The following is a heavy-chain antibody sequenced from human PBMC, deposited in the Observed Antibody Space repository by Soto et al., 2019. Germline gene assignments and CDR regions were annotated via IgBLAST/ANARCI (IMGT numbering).Heavy chain of an antibody. V-gene: IGHV1-2*02. D-gene: IGHD3-3*01. CDR3: ARSRITIFGVMGPDGFDI. CDR1: GYTFTGYY. CDR2: INPNSGGK. J-gene: IGHJ3*02. Sequence: ASVNVSCKTSGYTFTGYYMHWVRQTPGQGLEWMGWINPNSGGKNYAQKFQGRVTMTRDTSISTAYMELSRLRSDDTAVYYCARSRITIFGVMGPDGFDIWGQGTMVTVS.